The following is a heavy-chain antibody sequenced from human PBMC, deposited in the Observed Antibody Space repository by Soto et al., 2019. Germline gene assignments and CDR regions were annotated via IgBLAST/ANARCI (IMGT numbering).Heavy chain of an antibody. J-gene: IGHJ3*02. CDR3: TRDPGYCSGGSCYSIDDAFDI. D-gene: IGHD2-15*01. V-gene: IGHV3-73*01. Sequence: PGGSLRLSCAASGFTFSGSAMHWVRQASGKGLEWVGRIRSKANSYATAYAASVKGRFTISRDDSKNTAYLQMNSLKTEDTAVYYCTRDPGYCSGGSCYSIDDAFDIWGKGTMVTVSS. CDR1: GFTFSGSA. CDR2: IRSKANSYAT.